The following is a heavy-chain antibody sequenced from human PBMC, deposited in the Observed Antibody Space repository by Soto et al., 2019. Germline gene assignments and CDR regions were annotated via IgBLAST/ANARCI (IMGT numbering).Heavy chain of an antibody. CDR2: ISAYNGNS. Sequence: QVQLVQSGAEVKKPGASVKVSCKSSGYHFTAYGISWVRQAPGQGLEWMGWISAYNGNSNYAQKLQGRVTMTTDTSTNTAYMELSSLRSDDTAVYYCATTSYFDLSHFDYWGQGTLVTVSS. D-gene: IGHD3-9*01. V-gene: IGHV1-18*01. CDR1: GYHFTAYG. CDR3: ATTSYFDLSHFDY. J-gene: IGHJ4*02.